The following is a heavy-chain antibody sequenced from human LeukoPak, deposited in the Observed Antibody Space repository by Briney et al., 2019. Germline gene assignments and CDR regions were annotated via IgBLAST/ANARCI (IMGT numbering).Heavy chain of an antibody. V-gene: IGHV4-59*01. CDR3: ARASYSSSWYGHWYFDL. J-gene: IGHJ2*01. D-gene: IGHD6-13*01. CDR2: IYYSGST. Sequence: SETLSLTCTVSGASISSYYWSWIRQPPGKGLEWIGYIYYSGSTNYNPSLKSRVTISVDTSKNQFSLKLSSVTAADTAVYYCARASYSSSWYGHWYFDLWGRGTLVTVSS. CDR1: GASISSYY.